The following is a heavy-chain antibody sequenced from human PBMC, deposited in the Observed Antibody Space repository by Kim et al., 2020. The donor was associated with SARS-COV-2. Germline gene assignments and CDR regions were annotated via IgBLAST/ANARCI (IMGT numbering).Heavy chain of an antibody. J-gene: IGHJ5*02. CDR3: ARSLVGQNWLDP. D-gene: IGHD1-26*01. CDR2: TYHSGTT. Sequence: SETLSLTCTVSGGSIRSYYWNWIRQAPGMALEWIGKTYHSGTTNYNPSLKSRVTMSVDTSKDQISLKMSSVTAADTSVYFCARSLVGQNWLDPWGQGTLVTVSS. V-gene: IGHV4-59*01. CDR1: GGSIRSYY.